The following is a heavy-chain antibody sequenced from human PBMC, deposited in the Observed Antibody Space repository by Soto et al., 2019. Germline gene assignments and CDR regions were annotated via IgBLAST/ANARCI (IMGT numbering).Heavy chain of an antibody. CDR2: ISGSGSTT. CDR1: GFTFNKYA. J-gene: IGHJ4*02. Sequence: EVQLLQSGGGLVQPGGSLRLSCAASGFTFNKYAMSWVRQTPGKGLEWVSSISGSGSTTYYAESGKDRFTISRANSKNALYLQMTSLRVEDTAIYYCAKRPSWGDYWGQGSLVTVSS. V-gene: IGHV3-23*01. D-gene: IGHD3-16*01. CDR3: AKRPSWGDY.